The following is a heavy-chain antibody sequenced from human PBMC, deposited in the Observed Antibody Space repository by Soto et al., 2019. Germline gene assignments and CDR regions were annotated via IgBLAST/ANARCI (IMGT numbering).Heavy chain of an antibody. CDR2: IIPSSGTP. J-gene: IGHJ4*02. CDR3: ASSYGTSWYGDY. Sequence: QVQLVQSGAEVKKPGSSVKVSCKASGGTFNNYAVTWVRQAPGQGLEWMGGIIPSSGTPNYAQRFQDRATITADESRSIVYMELSSLRSEDTALYYCASSYGTSWYGDYWGQGTLVTVSS. V-gene: IGHV1-69*01. D-gene: IGHD6-13*01. CDR1: GGTFNNYA.